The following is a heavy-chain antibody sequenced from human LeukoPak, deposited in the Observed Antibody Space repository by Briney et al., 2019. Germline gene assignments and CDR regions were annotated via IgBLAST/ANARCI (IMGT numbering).Heavy chain of an antibody. CDR2: INHSGST. V-gene: IGHV4-34*01. J-gene: IGHJ4*02. CDR3: ASYSGYDFFVEY. Sequence: PSETLSLTCAVYGGSFSGYYWSWIRQPPGKGLEWIGEINHSGSTNYNPSLKSRITKSVDTSKNQFSLKLSSVTAADTAVYYCASYSGYDFFVEYWGQGTLVTVSS. CDR1: GGSFSGYY. D-gene: IGHD5-12*01.